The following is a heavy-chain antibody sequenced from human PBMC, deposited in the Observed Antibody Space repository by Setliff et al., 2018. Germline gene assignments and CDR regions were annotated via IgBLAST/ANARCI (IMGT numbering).Heavy chain of an antibody. Sequence: GESLKISCAASGFTFINYWMSWVRQAPGTGLEWLANIKQDGSEKFYVDSVKGRFTISRDNAKNSLYLQMNNLRAEDTAVYYCVRDSPYCVNGVCRGYWGQGTQVTVS. CDR2: IKQDGSEK. CDR3: VRDSPYCVNGVCRGY. V-gene: IGHV3-7*03. CDR1: GFTFINYW. J-gene: IGHJ4*02. D-gene: IGHD2-21*01.